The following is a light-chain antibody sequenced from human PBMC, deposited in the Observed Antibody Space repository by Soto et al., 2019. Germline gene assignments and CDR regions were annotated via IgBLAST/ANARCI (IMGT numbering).Light chain of an antibody. CDR2: YND. Sequence: QSALTQPASVSGSPGQSITISCTGTSGDVGGYYYVSWYQQLPGKAPKLLMYYNDMLPSGVSDRFSGSKSGTSASLAISGLQSEDEGDYYCATWDDRLTAWVFGGGTKLTVL. J-gene: IGLJ3*02. CDR1: SGDVGGYYY. V-gene: IGLV2-14*01. CDR3: ATWDDRLTAWV.